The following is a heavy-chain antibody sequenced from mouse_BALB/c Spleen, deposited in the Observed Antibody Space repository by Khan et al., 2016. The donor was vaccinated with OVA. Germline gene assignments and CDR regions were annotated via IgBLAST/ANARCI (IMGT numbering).Heavy chain of an antibody. V-gene: IGHV5-6*01. CDR3: TRLAYYYDSEGFAY. Sequence: EVKLVESGGDLVKPGGSLKLSCAASGFTFSTYGMSWVRQTADRRLEWVATVSTGGSYTYYPDSVKGRFPISRDNAKNTLYLQMNILKSEDKAMFYCTRLAYYYDSEGFAYWGQGTLVTVSA. CDR1: GFTFSTYG. CDR2: VSTGGSYT. D-gene: IGHD1-1*01. J-gene: IGHJ3*01.